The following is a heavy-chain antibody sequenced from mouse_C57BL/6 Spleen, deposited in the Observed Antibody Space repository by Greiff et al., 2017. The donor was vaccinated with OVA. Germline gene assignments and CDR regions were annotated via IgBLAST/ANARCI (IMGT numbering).Heavy chain of an antibody. CDR1: GYTFTDYY. V-gene: IGHV1-26*01. J-gene: IGHJ2*01. D-gene: IGHD2-1*01. CDR2: INPNNGGT. Sequence: VQLQQSGPELVKPGASVKISCKASGYTFTDYYMNWVKQSHGKSLEWIGDINPNNGGTSYNQKFKGKATLTVDKSSSTAYMELRSRTSEDSAVDYCARYLLWDYWGKGTTLTVSS. CDR3: ARYLLWDY.